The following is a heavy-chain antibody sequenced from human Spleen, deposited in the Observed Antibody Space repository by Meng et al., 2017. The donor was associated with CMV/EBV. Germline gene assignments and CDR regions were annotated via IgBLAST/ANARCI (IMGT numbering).Heavy chain of an antibody. J-gene: IGHJ4*02. CDR3: ARASSRNLYCSSTSCYFDY. CDR1: GGTFSSYG. Sequence: SVKVSCKASGGTFSSYGISWVRQAPGQGLEWMGGIIPIFGTANYAQKFQGRVTITTDESTSTAYMELSSLRSEDTAVYYCARASSRNLYCSSTSCYFDYWGQGTLVTVSS. V-gene: IGHV1-69*05. D-gene: IGHD2-2*01. CDR2: IIPIFGTA.